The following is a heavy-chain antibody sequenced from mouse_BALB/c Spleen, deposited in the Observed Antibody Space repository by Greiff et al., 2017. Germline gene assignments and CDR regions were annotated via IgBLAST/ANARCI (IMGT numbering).Heavy chain of an antibody. CDR1: GFTFSSYA. V-gene: IGHV5-6-5*01. CDR2: ISSGGST. J-gene: IGHJ1*01. Sequence: EVHLVESGGGLVKPGGSLKLSCAASGFTFSSYAMSWVRQTPEKRLEWVASISSGGSTYYPDRVKGRFTISRDNPKNTLFLQMTSLRSEDTAMYYCARWALYYGRGYFDVWGAGTTVTVSS. CDR3: ARWALYYGRGYFDV. D-gene: IGHD1-1*01.